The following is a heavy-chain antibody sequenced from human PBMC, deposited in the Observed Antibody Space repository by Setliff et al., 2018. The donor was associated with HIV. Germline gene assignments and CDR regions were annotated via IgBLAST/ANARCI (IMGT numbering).Heavy chain of an antibody. J-gene: IGHJ4*02. Sequence: KSSETLSLTCAVYGGSFSDYYWSWVRQPPGKGLEWIGEIDHSGSANHNPSLKSRVNISIDKSKNQFSLKLSSVTAADTAVYYCARASPFTIFGVVINYFDSWGQGSLVTVSS. CDR1: GGSFSDYY. V-gene: IGHV4-34*01. D-gene: IGHD3-3*01. CDR2: IDHSGSA. CDR3: ARASPFTIFGVVINYFDS.